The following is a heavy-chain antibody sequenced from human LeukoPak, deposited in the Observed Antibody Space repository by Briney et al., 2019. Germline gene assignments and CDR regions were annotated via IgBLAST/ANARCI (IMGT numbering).Heavy chain of an antibody. J-gene: IGHJ3*02. V-gene: IGHV1-2*04. CDR2: INPNSGGT. Sequence: GASVTVSCTASGYTFTGYYMHWVRQAPGQGLEWMGWINPNSGGTNYAQKFQGWVTMTRDTSISTAYMELSRLRSDDTAVYYCARDFSGSYSGAFDIWGQGTMVTVSS. D-gene: IGHD1-26*01. CDR1: GYTFTGYY. CDR3: ARDFSGSYSGAFDI.